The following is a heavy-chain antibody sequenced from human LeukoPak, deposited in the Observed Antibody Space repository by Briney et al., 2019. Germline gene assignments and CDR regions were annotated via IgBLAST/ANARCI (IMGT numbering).Heavy chain of an antibody. CDR1: GGSFSGYY. Sequence: SSETLSLTCAVYGGSFSGYYWSWIRQPPGKGLEWIGYIYYSGSTYYNPSLKSRVTISVDTSKNQFSLKLSSVTAADTAVYYCARGVGYFDYWGQGTLVTVSS. D-gene: IGHD1-26*01. CDR3: ARGVGYFDY. V-gene: IGHV4-34*09. J-gene: IGHJ4*02. CDR2: IYYSGST.